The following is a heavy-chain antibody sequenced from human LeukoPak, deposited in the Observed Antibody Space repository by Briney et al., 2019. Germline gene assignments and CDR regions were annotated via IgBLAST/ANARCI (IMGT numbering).Heavy chain of an antibody. Sequence: GGSLRLSCAASGFTFSSYGMSWVRQDPGKGLEWVSAISGSGGSTYYADSVKGRFTISRDNSKNTLYLQMNSLRAEDTAVYYCAKDRGYFDNWFDPWGQGTLVTVSS. D-gene: IGHD2/OR15-2a*01. J-gene: IGHJ5*02. CDR1: GFTFSSYG. CDR2: ISGSGGST. V-gene: IGHV3-23*01. CDR3: AKDRGYFDNWFDP.